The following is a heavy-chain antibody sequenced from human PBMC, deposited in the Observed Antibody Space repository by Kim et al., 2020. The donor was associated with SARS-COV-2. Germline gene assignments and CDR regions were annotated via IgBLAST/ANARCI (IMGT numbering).Heavy chain of an antibody. V-gene: IGHV2-5*02. J-gene: IGHJ4*02. D-gene: IGHD3-22*01. CDR3: AHRRDYYDSSGYYNVLDY. Sequence: SGPTLVNPTQTLTLTCTFSGFSLSTSGVGVGWIRQPPGGALEWLAFIYWDDDERYSPSLKSRLNITRDTSEKQVVLRMTNMDPVDTATYYCAHRRDYYDSSGYYNVLDYWGQGSLVTVSS. CDR2: IYWDDDE. CDR1: GFSLSTSGVG.